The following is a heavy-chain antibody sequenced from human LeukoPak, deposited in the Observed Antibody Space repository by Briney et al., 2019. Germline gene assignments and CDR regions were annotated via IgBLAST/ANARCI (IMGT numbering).Heavy chain of an antibody. J-gene: IGHJ4*02. CDR1: GYTFTSYD. Sequence: ASVKVSCKASGYTFTSYDINWVRQATGQGLEWMGWMNPDSGDTASAQKFQDRVTMTRNTSISTAYMEPSSLRSEDTAVYFCARGLRYFSEISGRYYVTFDSWGQGTLVTVSS. V-gene: IGHV1-8*01. CDR2: MNPDSGDT. D-gene: IGHD3-22*01. CDR3: ARGLRYFSEISGRYYVTFDS.